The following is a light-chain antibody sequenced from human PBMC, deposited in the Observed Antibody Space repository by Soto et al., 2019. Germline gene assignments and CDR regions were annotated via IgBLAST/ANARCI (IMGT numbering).Light chain of an antibody. Sequence: YPVERSPVSCRARQSVSTNLAWYQQIPGQAPRLLMYGASSRATGIPDRFSGSGSGTDFTLTISRLEPEDFVVYYCQQYGSSFPTFGQGIKVAIK. V-gene: IGKV3-20*01. J-gene: IGKJ1*01. CDR3: QQYGSSFPT. CDR1: QSVSTN. CDR2: GAS.